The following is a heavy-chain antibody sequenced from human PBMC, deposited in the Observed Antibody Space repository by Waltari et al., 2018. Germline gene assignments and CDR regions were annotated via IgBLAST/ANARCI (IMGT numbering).Heavy chain of an antibody. D-gene: IGHD3-22*01. Sequence: QVQLVESGGGVVQPGGSLRLSCAATGFTFSTYDMHWVRQAPGKGLGWVAFIRNDGSYKYFADSMKGRFTISRDNSKSTLYLQMNSLRAEDTAVYYCTKGVGDSSGYYYSSDFDYWGQGTLVTVSS. CDR2: IRNDGSYK. CDR3: TKGVGDSSGYYYSSDFDY. V-gene: IGHV3-30*02. J-gene: IGHJ4*02. CDR1: GFTFSTYD.